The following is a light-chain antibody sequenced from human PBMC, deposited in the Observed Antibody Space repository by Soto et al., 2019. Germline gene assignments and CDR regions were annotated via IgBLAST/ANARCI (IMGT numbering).Light chain of an antibody. CDR2: DAS. Sequence: EIEMTQTRSTVSVSVGDRVTITCQASQDISNYLNWYQQKPGKAPKLLIYDASNLETGVPSRFSGSGSGTDFTFTISSLQPEDIATYYCQQYDNRPLTFGGGTMVDIK. V-gene: IGKV1-33*01. CDR1: QDISNY. J-gene: IGKJ4*01. CDR3: QQYDNRPLT.